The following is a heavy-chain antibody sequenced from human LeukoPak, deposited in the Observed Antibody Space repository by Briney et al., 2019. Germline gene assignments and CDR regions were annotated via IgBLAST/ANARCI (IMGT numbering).Heavy chain of an antibody. CDR1: GFTFSSYG. CDR3: ARVYDYVWGSYRYTGAFDI. D-gene: IGHD3-16*02. J-gene: IGHJ3*02. V-gene: IGHV3-7*03. Sequence: GGSLRPSCAASGFTFSSYGIHWVRQAPGKGLEWVANINPDGSQKYYVDSVKGRFTISRDNAKNSLYLQMNSLRAEDTAVYYCARVYDYVWGSYRYTGAFDIWGQGTMVTVSS. CDR2: INPDGSQK.